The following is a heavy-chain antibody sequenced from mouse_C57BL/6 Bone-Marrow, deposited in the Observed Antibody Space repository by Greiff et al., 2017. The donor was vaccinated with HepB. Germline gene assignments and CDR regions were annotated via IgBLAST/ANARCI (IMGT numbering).Heavy chain of an antibody. CDR2: IDPSDSYT. D-gene: IGHD1-1*01. J-gene: IGHJ4*01. V-gene: IGHV1-50*01. CDR3: ARSRITTVPHYAMDY. Sequence: QVQLQQPGAELVKPGASVKLSCKASGYTFTSYWMQRVKQRPGQGLEWIGEIDPSDSYTNYNQKFKGKATLTVDTSSSTAYMQLSSLTSEDSAVYYCARSRITTVPHYAMDYWGQGTSVTVSS. CDR1: GYTFTSYW.